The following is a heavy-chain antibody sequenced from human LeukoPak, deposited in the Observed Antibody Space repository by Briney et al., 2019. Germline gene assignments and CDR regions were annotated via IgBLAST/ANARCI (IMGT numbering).Heavy chain of an antibody. CDR1: GGSISSGDYY. CDR3: ARGSDYSNRRYYYGMDV. CDR2: IYYSGST. D-gene: IGHD4-11*01. Sequence: SETLSLTCTVSGGSISSGDYYWSWIRQPPGKGLEWIGYIYYSGSTYYNPSPKSRVTISVDTSKNQFSLKLSSVTAADTAVYYCARGSDYSNRRYYYGMDVWGQGTTVTVSS. V-gene: IGHV4-30-4*01. J-gene: IGHJ6*02.